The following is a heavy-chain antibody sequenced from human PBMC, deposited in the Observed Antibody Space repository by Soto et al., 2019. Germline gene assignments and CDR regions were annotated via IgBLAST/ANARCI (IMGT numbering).Heavy chain of an antibody. Sequence: GASVKVSCKASGYTFTSYGISWVRQAPGQRLEWMGWINAGNGNTKYSQKFQGRVTITSDSSASTAYMELSSLKSEDTAVYYCARLSSTWPYYYGMDVWGQGTTVTVSS. CDR2: INAGNGNT. J-gene: IGHJ6*02. V-gene: IGHV1-3*01. CDR3: ARLSSTWPYYYGMDV. D-gene: IGHD6-13*01. CDR1: GYTFTSYG.